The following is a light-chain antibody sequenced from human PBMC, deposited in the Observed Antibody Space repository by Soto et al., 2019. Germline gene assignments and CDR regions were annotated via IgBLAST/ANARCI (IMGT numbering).Light chain of an antibody. CDR3: QQRTNWPAT. CDR1: RSVSSH. CDR2: DTS. Sequence: EIVLTQSPATRSLSPGARATRSCRASRSVSSHLAWYQQKPGQAPRLLIYDTSNRATGIPIRFRGSGSETDFTLTIASLQPEDSAIYFCQQRTNWPATFGQGTKVDIK. J-gene: IGKJ2*01. V-gene: IGKV3-11*01.